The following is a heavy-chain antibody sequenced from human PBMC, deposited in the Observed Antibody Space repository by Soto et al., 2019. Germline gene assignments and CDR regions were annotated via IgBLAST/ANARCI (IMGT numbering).Heavy chain of an antibody. CDR3: AHIAPPTTLTNAGYYYTMDV. V-gene: IGHV3-23*01. CDR1: GFTFSSYA. Sequence: GGSLRLSCAASGFTFSSYAMSWVRQAPGKGLEWVSAISGSGDTTYYADSVKGRFTISRDISKNTLYLQVNSLRAEDTAVYYCAHIAPPTTLTNAGYYYTMDVWGQGTTVTVSS. CDR2: ISGSGDTT. D-gene: IGHD3-16*01. J-gene: IGHJ6*02.